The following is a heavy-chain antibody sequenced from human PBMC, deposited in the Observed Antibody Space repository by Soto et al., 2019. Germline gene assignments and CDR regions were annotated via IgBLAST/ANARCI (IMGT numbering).Heavy chain of an antibody. J-gene: IGHJ4*02. D-gene: IGHD2-15*01. CDR2: ISYDGSNK. CDR1: GFTFSSYA. Sequence: QVQLVESGGGVVQPGRSLRLSCAASGFTFSSYAMHWVRQAPGKGLEWVAVISYDGSNKYYADSVKGRFTISRDNSKNTLYPQMNSLRAEDTAVYYCAREGGGNFDYWGQGTLVTVSS. CDR3: AREGGGNFDY. V-gene: IGHV3-30-3*01.